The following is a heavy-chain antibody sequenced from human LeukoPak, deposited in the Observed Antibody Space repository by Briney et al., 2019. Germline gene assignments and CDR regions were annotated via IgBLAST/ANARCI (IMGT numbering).Heavy chain of an antibody. CDR2: ISSDGSNK. V-gene: IGHV3-30-3*01. CDR3: ARSGRGTTTTPGY. D-gene: IGHD4-17*01. CDR1: GFTFSSYA. Sequence: PGGSLRLSCAASGFTFSSYAMSWVRQAPGKGLEWVAVISSDGSNKNYADSVKGRFTISRDNSKNTLYLQMNSLRAEDTAVYYCARSGRGTTTTPGYWGQGTLVTVSS. J-gene: IGHJ4*02.